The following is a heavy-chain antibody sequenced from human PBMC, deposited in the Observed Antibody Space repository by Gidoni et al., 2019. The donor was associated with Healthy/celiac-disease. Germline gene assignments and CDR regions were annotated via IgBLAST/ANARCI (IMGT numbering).Heavy chain of an antibody. D-gene: IGHD1-20*01. Sequence: QVQLQQWGAGLLKPSETLPLTCAVYGGSFSGYYWTWIRQPPGKGLEWIGEINHSGSTNYTPSLKSRVTISLDTSKKQFSLRLTSVTAADTAVYYCARGNWIWGQGTLVTVSS. CDR3: ARGNWI. CDR2: INHSGST. J-gene: IGHJ4*02. V-gene: IGHV4-34*01. CDR1: GGSFSGYY.